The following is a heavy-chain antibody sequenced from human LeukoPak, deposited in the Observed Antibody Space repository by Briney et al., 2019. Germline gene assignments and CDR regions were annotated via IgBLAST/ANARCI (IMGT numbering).Heavy chain of an antibody. CDR1: GFTFTSYD. CDR2: IWYDGSNT. V-gene: IGHV3-33*01. J-gene: IGHJ5*02. Sequence: TGGSLRLSCAASGFTFTSYDMHWVRQAPGKGLEWVALIWYDGSNTYYTDPVRGRFTISRDNSKSTLYLQMNSLRAEDTAIYYCAGDRKSGNFLGEFDHWGQGTLVTVSS. D-gene: IGHD1-26*01. CDR3: AGDRKSGNFLGEFDH.